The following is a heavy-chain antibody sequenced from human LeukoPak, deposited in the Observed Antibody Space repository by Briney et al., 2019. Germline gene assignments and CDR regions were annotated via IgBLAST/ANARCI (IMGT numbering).Heavy chain of an antibody. J-gene: IGHJ4*02. Sequence: GGSLRLSCAASGFTFSSYSMNWVRQAPGKGLEWVSLIYSDDSTYYADSVKGRFTTSRDKSKNTLYLQMHSLRVEDTAIYYCARDPWVGSTTLHWGQGILVTVSS. V-gene: IGHV3-66*02. CDR1: GFTFSSYS. D-gene: IGHD1-26*01. CDR3: ARDPWVGSTTLH. CDR2: IYSDDST.